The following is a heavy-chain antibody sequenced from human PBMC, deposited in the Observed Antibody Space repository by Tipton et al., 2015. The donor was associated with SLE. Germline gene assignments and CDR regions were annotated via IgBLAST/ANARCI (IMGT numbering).Heavy chain of an antibody. D-gene: IGHD2-15*01. CDR2: IKHSGST. V-gene: IGHV4-34*01. Sequence: TLSLTCAVYGGSFSGYYWSWIRQPPGKGLEWIGEIKHSGSTNYNPSLKSRVTISVDTSKNQFSLKLSSVTAADTAVYYCARHVYCSGGSCYSGDYFDYWGQGTLVTVSS. J-gene: IGHJ4*02. CDR1: GGSFSGYY. CDR3: ARHVYCSGGSCYSGDYFDY.